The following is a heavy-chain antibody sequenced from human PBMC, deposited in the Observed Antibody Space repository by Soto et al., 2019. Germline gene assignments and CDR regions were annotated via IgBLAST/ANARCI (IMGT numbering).Heavy chain of an antibody. CDR2: VSASGSIT. Sequence: EVQVLESGGGLVQPGGSLRLSCAASGFTFSSYDMNWVRQAPGKGLEWVSGVSASGSITSYADSAKGRFTISRDNSKNTLYLQMNSLRAEDTAIYYCAKADDILTGYAFDPWGQGTLVTVSS. V-gene: IGHV3-23*01. D-gene: IGHD3-9*01. CDR3: AKADDILTGYAFDP. CDR1: GFTFSSYD. J-gene: IGHJ5*02.